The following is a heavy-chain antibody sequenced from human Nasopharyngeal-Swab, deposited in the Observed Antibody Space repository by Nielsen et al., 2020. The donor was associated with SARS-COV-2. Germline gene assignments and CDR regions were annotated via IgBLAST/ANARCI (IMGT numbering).Heavy chain of an antibody. V-gene: IGHV3-21*01. CDR1: GFTFNNYN. D-gene: IGHD3-3*01. CDR3: ARDGLDYDFWSAYFMDV. J-gene: IGHJ6*02. CDR2: ISSSSSYI. Sequence: GGSLRLSCAASGFTFNNYNFNWVRQAPGKGLEWVSSISSSSSYIYYADSVKGRFTISRDNAKNSPYPQMNSLRAEDTAVYYCARDGLDYDFWSAYFMDVWGQGTTVTVSS.